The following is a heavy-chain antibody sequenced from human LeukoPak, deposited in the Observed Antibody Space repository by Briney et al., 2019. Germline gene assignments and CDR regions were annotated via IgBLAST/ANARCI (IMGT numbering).Heavy chain of an antibody. J-gene: IGHJ4*02. CDR2: ISGSGGST. D-gene: IGHD1-26*01. Sequence: PGGSLRLSCAASGFTFSSYAMSWVRQAPGKGLEWVSAISGSGGSTYYADSARGRFTISRDSSKNTLYLQMNSLGAEDTAVYYCAKDNFGIVGATDVLDYWGQGTLVTVSS. CDR1: GFTFSSYA. CDR3: AKDNFGIVGATDVLDY. V-gene: IGHV3-23*01.